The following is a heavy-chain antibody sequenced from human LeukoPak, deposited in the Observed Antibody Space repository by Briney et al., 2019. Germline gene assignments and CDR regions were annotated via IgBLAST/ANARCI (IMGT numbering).Heavy chain of an antibody. CDR2: INPNSGGT. V-gene: IGHV1-2*02. J-gene: IGHJ3*02. Sequence: ASVKVSCKASGYTFTGYYMHWVRQAPGQGLEWMGWINPNSGGTNYAQKFQGRVTMTRDTSISTAYMELSRLRSDDTAVYYCASITKTYYYDSSSAFDIWGQGTMVTVSS. CDR3: ASITKTYYYDSSSAFDI. D-gene: IGHD3-22*01. CDR1: GYTFTGYY.